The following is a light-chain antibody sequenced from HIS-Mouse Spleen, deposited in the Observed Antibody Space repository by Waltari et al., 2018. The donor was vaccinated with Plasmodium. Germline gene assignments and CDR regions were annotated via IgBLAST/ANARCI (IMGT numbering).Light chain of an antibody. J-gene: IGKJ2*01. CDR2: AAS. CDR3: LQHNSYPYT. CDR1: QGIRND. V-gene: IGKV1-17*01. Sequence: DIQMTQSTSPLSASVVARVTITCRASQGIRNDLSWYQQKPGKAPKRLIYAASSLQSGVPSRFSGSGSGTEFTLTISSLQPEDFATYYCLQHNSYPYTFGQGTKLEIK.